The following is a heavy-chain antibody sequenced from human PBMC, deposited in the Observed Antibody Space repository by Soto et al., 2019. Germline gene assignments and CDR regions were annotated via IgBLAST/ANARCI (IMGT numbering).Heavy chain of an antibody. CDR3: ASATSIAVAGKET. V-gene: IGHV1-18*01. D-gene: IGHD6-19*01. J-gene: IGHJ4*02. Sequence: QVQLVQSGGEVKKPGASVKVSCKASGDTVTKYGISWVRQAPGQGLEWLGWISFYNGHTNYALKFQDRITFTTDTSTSPASMELRSLTSDETAVYYCASATSIAVAGKETWGQGTLVTVSS. CDR1: GDTVTKYG. CDR2: ISFYNGHT.